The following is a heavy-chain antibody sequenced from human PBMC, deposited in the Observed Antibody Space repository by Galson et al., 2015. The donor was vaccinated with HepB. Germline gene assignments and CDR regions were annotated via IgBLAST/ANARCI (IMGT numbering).Heavy chain of an antibody. J-gene: IGHJ5*02. CDR3: AKDQTAIAAAGVNWFDP. V-gene: IGHV3-30*02. D-gene: IGHD6-13*01. Sequence: SLRLSCAASGFTFSSYGMHWVRQAPGKGLEWVAFIRYDGSNKYYADSVKGRFTISRDNSKNTLYLQMNSLRAEDTAVYYCAKDQTAIAAAGVNWFDPWGQGTLVTVSS. CDR2: IRYDGSNK. CDR1: GFTFSSYG.